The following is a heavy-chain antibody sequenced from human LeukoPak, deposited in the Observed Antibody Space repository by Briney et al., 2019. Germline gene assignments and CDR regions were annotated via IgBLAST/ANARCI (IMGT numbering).Heavy chain of an antibody. Sequence: SETLSLTCAVSGASISSSYWGWIRQSPGKGLEWIGYIQGSGSTDYKPSLKSRAIISLNSSKNNFSLKMSSVTAADTAVYYCARQNLYNWFDSWGQGALVTLSS. CDR1: GASISSSY. CDR3: ARQNLYNWFDS. J-gene: IGHJ5*01. D-gene: IGHD2-8*01. V-gene: IGHV4-59*08. CDR2: IQGSGST.